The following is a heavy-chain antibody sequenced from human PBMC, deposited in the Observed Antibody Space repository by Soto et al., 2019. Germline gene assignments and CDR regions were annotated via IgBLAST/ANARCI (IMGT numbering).Heavy chain of an antibody. J-gene: IGHJ5*02. CDR2: ISGSGGST. Sequence: HPGGSLRLSCAASGFTFSSYAMSWVRQAPGKGLEWVSAISGSGGSTYYADSVKGRFTISRDNSKNTLYLQMNSLRAEDTAVYYCAKDVKYYDFWSGSNWFDPWGQGTLVTVSS. D-gene: IGHD3-3*01. CDR1: GFTFSSYA. CDR3: AKDVKYYDFWSGSNWFDP. V-gene: IGHV3-23*01.